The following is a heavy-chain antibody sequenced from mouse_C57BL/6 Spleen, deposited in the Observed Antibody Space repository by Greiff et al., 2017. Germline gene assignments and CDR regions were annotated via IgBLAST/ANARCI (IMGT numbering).Heavy chain of an antibody. J-gene: IGHJ4*01. CDR1: GFTFSSYA. CDR3: ARVYYDYSYAMDY. V-gene: IGHV5-4*03. CDR2: ISDVGSYT. D-gene: IGHD2-4*01. Sequence: EVKLMEPGGGLVKPGGSLKLSCAASGFTFSSYAMSWVRQTPEKRLEWVATISDVGSYTYYPDNVKGRFTISRDNAKTNLYLQMSHLKSEDTAMYYCARVYYDYSYAMDYWGQGTSVTVSS.